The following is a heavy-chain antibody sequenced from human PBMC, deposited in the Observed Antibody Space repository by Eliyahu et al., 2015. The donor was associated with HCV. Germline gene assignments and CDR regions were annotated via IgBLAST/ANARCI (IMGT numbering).Heavy chain of an antibody. J-gene: IGHJ6*02. V-gene: IGHV1-58*01. CDR2: IXVGSSNT. CDR3: AATMVATTGYYGMDV. CDR1: GFTFISSA. Sequence: QXQLVQSGPXVKKPGTSVKXSCKASGFTFISSAVQWVRQACGQRLGWIGWIXVGSSNTNYAHKFQERVTITRDMSTSTAYLEVSSLRSEDTAVYYCAATMVATTGYYGMDVWGQGTTVTVSS. D-gene: IGHD5-12*01.